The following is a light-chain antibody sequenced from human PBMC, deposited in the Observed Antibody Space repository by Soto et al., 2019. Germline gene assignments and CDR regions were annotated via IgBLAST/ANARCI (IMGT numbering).Light chain of an antibody. CDR3: TSFTTISTWV. CDR2: EVS. Sequence: QSALTQPASVSGSPGQSITISCTGTSSDVGGYNYVSWFQQHPGKAPNLKIYEVSNRPSGVSNRFSGSKSGNTASLTISELQAEDEADYYCTSFTTISTWVFGGGTKLTVL. CDR1: SSDVGGYNY. V-gene: IGLV2-14*01. J-gene: IGLJ3*02.